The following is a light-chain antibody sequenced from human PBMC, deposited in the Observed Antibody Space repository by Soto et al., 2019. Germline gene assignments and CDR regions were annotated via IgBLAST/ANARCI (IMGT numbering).Light chain of an antibody. CDR3: QQYATSPIT. Sequence: EIVLTQSPGTLSLSPGERATLSCRANQSINNNYLAWYQQKPGQAPRLLISGASSGATGIPDSFSGSGSGTDFTLTITRLEPEDFAVYYCQQYATSPITFGQGTRLEIK. CDR2: GAS. J-gene: IGKJ5*01. V-gene: IGKV3-20*01. CDR1: QSINNNY.